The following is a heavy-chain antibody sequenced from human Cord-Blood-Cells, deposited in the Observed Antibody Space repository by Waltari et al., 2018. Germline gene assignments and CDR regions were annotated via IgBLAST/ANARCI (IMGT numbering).Heavy chain of an antibody. D-gene: IGHD2-21*02. CDR3: AREGGDANWFDP. Sequence: QVQLVQSGAEVKKPGSSVKVSCKASGGTFSSYAISWVPQAPGQGLEWMGGIIPILGIANYAQKFQGRVTITADESTSTAYMELSSLRSEDTAVYYCAREGGDANWFDPWGQGTLVTVSS. J-gene: IGHJ5*02. CDR2: IIPILGIA. CDR1: GGTFSSYA. V-gene: IGHV1-69*04.